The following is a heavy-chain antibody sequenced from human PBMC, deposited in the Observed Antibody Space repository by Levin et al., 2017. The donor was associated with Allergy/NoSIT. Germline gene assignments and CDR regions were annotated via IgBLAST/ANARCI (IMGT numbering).Heavy chain of an antibody. J-gene: IGHJ4*02. V-gene: IGHV4-59*03. CDR3: MGGRGWLPDY. CDR2: VYDSGST. Sequence: SQTLSLTCPVSADSISSYYWTWIRQSPGKGLEWIGFVYDSGSTNYNPSLKSRVTISVDTSKNQFSLRLSSVTAADTALYYCMGGRGWLPDYWGQGTLVTVSS. CDR1: ADSISSYY. D-gene: IGHD1-26*01.